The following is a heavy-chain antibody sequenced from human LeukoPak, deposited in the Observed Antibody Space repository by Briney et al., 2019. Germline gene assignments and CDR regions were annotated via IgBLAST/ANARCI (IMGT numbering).Heavy chain of an antibody. J-gene: IGHJ6*03. D-gene: IGHD1-1*01. Sequence: GGSLRLSCAASGFMFSRLGMQWVRQAPGEGLEWVAMIWHDGSVEEYADPVKGRFTISRDNSQNTLYLQMNSLRDDDTAVYHCAKEGVQFRRYLDAWGKGTTVTVSS. V-gene: IGHV3-33*06. CDR2: IWHDGSVE. CDR1: GFMFSRLG. CDR3: AKEGVQFRRYLDA.